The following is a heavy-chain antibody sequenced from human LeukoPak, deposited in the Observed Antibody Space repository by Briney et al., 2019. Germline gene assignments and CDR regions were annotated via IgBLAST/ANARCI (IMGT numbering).Heavy chain of an antibody. CDR1: GYRLTNNW. D-gene: IGHD6-13*01. CDR3: VRFGLTSSLDY. V-gene: IGHV5-51*01. CDR2: IYPGDSDT. J-gene: IGHJ4*02. Sequence: GESLKISCRISGYRLTNNWIGWVRQVPGKGLEWMGLIYPGDSDTRYSPSFQGQVTFSVDTSISTAYLQLSGLRASDTAIYYCVRFGLTSSLDYWGQGTLVTVSS.